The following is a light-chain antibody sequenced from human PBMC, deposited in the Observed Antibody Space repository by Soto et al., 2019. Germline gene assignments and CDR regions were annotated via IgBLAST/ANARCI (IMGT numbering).Light chain of an antibody. J-gene: IGKJ1*01. CDR2: TTS. CDR1: ESVGSN. CDR3: QQYNNWPPTWT. Sequence: EVVMTQSPATLSVSPGERATFSCRASESVGSNLAWYQQKPGQAPSLLIYTTSTRATGIPARFSGSGSGTEFTLTISSLQSEDFAVYYCQQYNNWPPTWTFGQGTKVDIK. V-gene: IGKV3-15*01.